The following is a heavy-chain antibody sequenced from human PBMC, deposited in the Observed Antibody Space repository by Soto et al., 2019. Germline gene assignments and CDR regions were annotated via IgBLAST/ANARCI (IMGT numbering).Heavy chain of an antibody. J-gene: IGHJ3*01. D-gene: IGHD3-10*01. CDR2: IWYDGSKQ. Sequence: PGGSLRHSCAASEFNFSNYGFHWVRQAPGKGREWVAAIWYDGSKQNYADSVKGRFTISRDDSKNTLYLQMNGLRAEDTAVYYCARDISYWSLVWGQGTMVTVSS. V-gene: IGHV3-33*01. CDR3: ARDISYWSLV. CDR1: EFNFSNYG.